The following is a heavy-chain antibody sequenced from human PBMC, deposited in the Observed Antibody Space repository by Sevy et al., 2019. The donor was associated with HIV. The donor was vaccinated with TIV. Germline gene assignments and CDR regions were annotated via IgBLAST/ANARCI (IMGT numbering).Heavy chain of an antibody. CDR1: GFTFSSYS. CDR2: FSSSSSTI. D-gene: IGHD3-22*01. V-gene: IGHV3-48*02. Sequence: GGSLRLSCAASGFTFSSYSMNWVRQAPGKGLEWVSCFSSSSSTIYYADSVKGRFTISRDNAKNSLYLQMNSLRDEDTAVYYCARDTSGGYYDSSGYNFDYWGQGTLVTVSS. CDR3: ARDTSGGYYDSSGYNFDY. J-gene: IGHJ4*02.